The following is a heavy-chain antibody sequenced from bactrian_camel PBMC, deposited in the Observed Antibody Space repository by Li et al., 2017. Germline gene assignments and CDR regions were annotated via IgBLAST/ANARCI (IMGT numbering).Heavy chain of an antibody. CDR1: GYTFKMYS. V-gene: IGHV3S55*01. CDR3: AAASLGTWLGKTGDDRYDN. D-gene: IGHD1*01. CDR2: IGNDI. Sequence: VQLVESGGGSVQAGESLRLSCAYSGYTFKMYSMAWFRQAPGKEREEVASIGNDIAYADSVKGRFTISKDSDKKILYLQMNDLKPADTAMYYCAAASLGTWLGKTGDDRYDNWGQGTQVTVS. J-gene: IGHJ4*01.